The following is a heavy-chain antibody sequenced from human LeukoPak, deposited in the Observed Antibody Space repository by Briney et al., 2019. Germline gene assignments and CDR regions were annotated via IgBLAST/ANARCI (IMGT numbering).Heavy chain of an antibody. Sequence: ASVTVSCKASGYTFTSYGISWVRQAPGQGLEWMGWISAYNGNTNYAQKLQGRVTMTTDTSTSTAYMELRSLRSDDTAVYYCARSRWLQFRGDYFDYWGQGTVVTVSS. CDR2: ISAYNGNT. V-gene: IGHV1-18*01. CDR1: GYTFTSYG. J-gene: IGHJ4*02. D-gene: IGHD5-24*01. CDR3: ARSRWLQFRGDYFDY.